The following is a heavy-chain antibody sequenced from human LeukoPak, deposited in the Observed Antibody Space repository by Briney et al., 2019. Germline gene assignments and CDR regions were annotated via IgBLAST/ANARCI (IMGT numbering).Heavy chain of an antibody. J-gene: IGHJ4*02. Sequence: GGSLRLSCAASGFTVSYNYMSWARQAPGKGLEWVSVLYSDGSTYYADSVKGRFIISRDNAKNTLYLHMNSLRAEDTAVYYCARGGRIQLERRGYFDYWGQGTLVTVSS. CDR3: ARGGRIQLERRGYFDY. V-gene: IGHV3-53*01. D-gene: IGHD1-1*01. CDR2: LYSDGST. CDR1: GFTVSYNY.